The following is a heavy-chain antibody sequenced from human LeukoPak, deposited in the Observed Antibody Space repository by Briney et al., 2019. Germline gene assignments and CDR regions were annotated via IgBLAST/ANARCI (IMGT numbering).Heavy chain of an antibody. D-gene: IGHD3-16*01. J-gene: IGHJ5*02. CDR2: IGGRGGST. V-gene: IGHV3-23*01. Sequence: GGSLRLSCATSGFRFSDFTMTWVRQAPGKGPEWVSAIGGRGGSTYYADSLGGRFTISRDNSKDMVYLQMNSLKVEDTATYYCGKEGGAWGQGTKVTVSS. CDR3: GKEGGA. CDR1: GFRFSDFT.